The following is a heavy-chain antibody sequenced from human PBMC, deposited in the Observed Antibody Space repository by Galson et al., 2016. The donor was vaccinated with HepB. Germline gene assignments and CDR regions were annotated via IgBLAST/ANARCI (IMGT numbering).Heavy chain of an antibody. D-gene: IGHD3-22*01. CDR2: ITSKAYGATA. V-gene: IGHV3-49*03. CDR3: TRGGTMMVTLMTYFDY. Sequence: SLRLSCAASGFSFGDFTMSWFRQAPGKGLEWVGFITSKAYGATAEYAASVRGKFTISRVDSKSIAYLQMNSLKTEDTAVYYCTRGGTMMVTLMTYFDYWGQGTLVTVSS. J-gene: IGHJ4*02. CDR1: GFSFGDFT.